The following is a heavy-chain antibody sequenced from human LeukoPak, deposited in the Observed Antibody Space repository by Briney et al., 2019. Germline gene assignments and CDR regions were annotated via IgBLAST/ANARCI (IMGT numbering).Heavy chain of an antibody. CDR2: ISYDGSNK. D-gene: IGHD6-13*01. Sequence: GRSLRLSCAASGFTFSSYGMHWVRQAPGKGLEWVAVISYDGSNKYYADSVKGRFTISRDNSKNTLYLQMNSLRAEDTAVYYCAKDRGRPLSIAGAGTFDYWGQGTLVTVSS. CDR1: GFTFSSYG. V-gene: IGHV3-30*18. CDR3: AKDRGRPLSIAGAGTFDY. J-gene: IGHJ4*02.